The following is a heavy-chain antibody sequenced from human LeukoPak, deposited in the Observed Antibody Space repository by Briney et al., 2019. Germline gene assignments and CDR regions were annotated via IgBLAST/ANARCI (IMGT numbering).Heavy chain of an antibody. CDR3: ARGATMVRGPSHY. J-gene: IGHJ4*02. Sequence: VKVSCXXSGYTFTSYYMHWVRQAPGQGLEWMGIINPSGGSTSYAQKFQGRVTMTRDTSTSTVYMELSSLRSEDTAVYYCARGATMVRGPSHYWGQGTLVTVSS. CDR1: GYTFTSYY. D-gene: IGHD3-10*01. V-gene: IGHV1-46*01. CDR2: INPSGGST.